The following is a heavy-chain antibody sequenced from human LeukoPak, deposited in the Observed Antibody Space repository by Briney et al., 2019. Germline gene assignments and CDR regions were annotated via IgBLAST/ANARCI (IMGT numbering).Heavy chain of an antibody. CDR3: ASGRLRRTRDAFDI. CDR1: GYSFSIFW. V-gene: IGHV5-51*01. CDR2: IYPGDSDN. Sequence: GESLNISCEASGYSFSIFWIGGVRQIPGEGVGWGGIIYPGDSDNRYSPSFKGQVTISVDKSISTAYLQWSSLKASDTAMYYCASGRLRRTRDAFDIWGQGTMVTVSS. D-gene: IGHD4-17*01. J-gene: IGHJ3*02.